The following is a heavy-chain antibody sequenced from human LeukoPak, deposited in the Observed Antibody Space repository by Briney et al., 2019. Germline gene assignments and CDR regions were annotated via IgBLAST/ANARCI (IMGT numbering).Heavy chain of an antibody. CDR3: ARGGSSWPLPFDY. CDR2: ISYDGSNK. J-gene: IGHJ4*02. Sequence: PGGSLRLSCAASGFTFSSYGMHWVRQAPGKGLEWVAVISYDGSNKYYADSVKGRFTISRDNSKNTLYLQMNSLRAEDTAVYYCARGGSSWPLPFDYWGQGTLVTVSS. V-gene: IGHV3-30*03. CDR1: GFTFSSYG. D-gene: IGHD6-13*01.